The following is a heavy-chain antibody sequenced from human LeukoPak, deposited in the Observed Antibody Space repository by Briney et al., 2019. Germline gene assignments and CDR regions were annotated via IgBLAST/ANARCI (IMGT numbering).Heavy chain of an antibody. V-gene: IGHV4-59*01. CDR2: MHYRGST. CDR3: ARPLGGDLDAFDI. CDR1: GGSISNYY. J-gene: IGHJ3*02. D-gene: IGHD3-16*01. Sequence: SETLSLTCTVYGGSISNYYWGWIRQPPGKRLEWIGYMHYRGSTNYNPSLTSRVTISVDTSKNQLFLKLTSVTAADTAMYFCARPLGGDLDAFDIWGQGTMVTVSS.